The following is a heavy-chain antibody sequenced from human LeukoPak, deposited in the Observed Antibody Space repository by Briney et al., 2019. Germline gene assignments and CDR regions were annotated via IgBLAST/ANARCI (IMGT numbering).Heavy chain of an antibody. CDR2: ISPHNGNT. V-gene: IGHV1-18*01. Sequence: GASVKVSCKASGYTFISYGINWVRQAPGQGLEWMGSISPHNGNTNYAQKLQGRVTMTTDTSTSTAYMEVRSLRSDDTAVYYCARAWIAVAGPGTSDYWGQGTLVMVSS. CDR1: GYTFISYG. J-gene: IGHJ4*02. CDR3: ARAWIAVAGPGTSDY. D-gene: IGHD6-19*01.